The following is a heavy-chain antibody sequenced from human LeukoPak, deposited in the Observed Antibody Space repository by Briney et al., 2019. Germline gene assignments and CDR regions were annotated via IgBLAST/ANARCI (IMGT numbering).Heavy chain of an antibody. J-gene: IGHJ4*02. V-gene: IGHV3-9*01. CDR2: INWSGGSR. D-gene: IGHD5-24*01. Sequence: PGGSLRLSCAASGFTFDDYAMHWVRQPPGKGLEWVSGINWSGGSRGYADSVKGRFTISRDNAKNSLCLQMHSLRAEDTALYYCAKDKRDGYKGPFDYWGQGTLVTVSS. CDR3: AKDKRDGYKGPFDY. CDR1: GFTFDDYA.